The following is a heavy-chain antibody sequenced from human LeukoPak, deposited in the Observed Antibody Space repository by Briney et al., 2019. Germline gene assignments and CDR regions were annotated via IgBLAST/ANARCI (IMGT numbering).Heavy chain of an antibody. J-gene: IGHJ4*02. CDR1: GYSFTTYW. CDR2: IYPGDSDT. V-gene: IGHV5-51*01. Sequence: GESLKISCKGSGYSFTTYWIGWVRHMPGKGLEWMGVIYPGDSDTRYSPSLQGQVTISVDKSIGTAYLQWSSLKASDTAMYYCARSYCSSTSCSQFDYWGQGTLVTVSS. D-gene: IGHD2-2*01. CDR3: ARSYCSSTSCSQFDY.